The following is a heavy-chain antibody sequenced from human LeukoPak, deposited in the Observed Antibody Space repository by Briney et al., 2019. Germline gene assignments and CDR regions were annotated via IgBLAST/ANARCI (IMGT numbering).Heavy chain of an antibody. D-gene: IGHD3-22*01. J-gene: IGHJ4*02. CDR1: GVSISSYY. CDR3: VRNSNDYSYFDY. V-gene: IGHV4-59*01. Sequence: SETLSLTCTVSGVSISSYYWSWIRQPPGKGLEWVGYIYYSGSTNYNPSLKSRVTISVDTSKNQFSLKLSSVTAADTAVYYCVRNSNDYSYFDYWGQGTLVTVSA. CDR2: IYYSGST.